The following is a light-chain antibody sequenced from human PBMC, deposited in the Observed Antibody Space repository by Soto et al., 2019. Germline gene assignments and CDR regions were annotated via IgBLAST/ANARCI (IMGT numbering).Light chain of an antibody. CDR2: GNN. CDR3: QSYDGSLSCYV. J-gene: IGLJ1*01. Sequence: QSVLTQPPSVSGAPGQRVTISCTGSSANIGAGFDVHWYQQLPGTAPELLIYGNNNRPSGVPDRCSGSKSGTSASLAITGLQAEDEADYYCQSYDGSLSCYVFGTGTKGTVL. CDR1: SANIGAGFD. V-gene: IGLV1-40*01.